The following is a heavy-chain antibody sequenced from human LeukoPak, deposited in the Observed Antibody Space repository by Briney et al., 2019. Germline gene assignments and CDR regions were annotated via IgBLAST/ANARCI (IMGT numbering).Heavy chain of an antibody. CDR3: ARAGNIVGN. D-gene: IGHD1-26*01. J-gene: IGHJ4*02. CDR2: IYYSGST. Sequence: SETLSLTCTVSGGSVSSGSCYWSWIRQPPGKGLEWIGYIYYSGSTNYNPSLKSRVTVSVDTSKNQFSLKLSSVTAADTAVYYCARAGNIVGNWGQGTLVTVSS. V-gene: IGHV4-61*01. CDR1: GGSVSSGSCY.